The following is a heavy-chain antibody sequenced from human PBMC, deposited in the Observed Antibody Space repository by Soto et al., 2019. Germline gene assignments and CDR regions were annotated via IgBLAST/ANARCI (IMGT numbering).Heavy chain of an antibody. V-gene: IGHV4-31*03. J-gene: IGHJ5*02. Sequence: QVQLQESGPGLVKPSQTLSLTCTVSGGSISSGGYYWSWIRQHPGKGLEWIGYIYYSGSTYYNPSLKSRVTISVDTSKNQFSLELSSVTAADTAVYYCARGVDCSSTSCYGSFDPWGQGTLVTVSS. CDR3: ARGVDCSSTSCYGSFDP. CDR1: GGSISSGGYY. D-gene: IGHD2-2*01. CDR2: IYYSGST.